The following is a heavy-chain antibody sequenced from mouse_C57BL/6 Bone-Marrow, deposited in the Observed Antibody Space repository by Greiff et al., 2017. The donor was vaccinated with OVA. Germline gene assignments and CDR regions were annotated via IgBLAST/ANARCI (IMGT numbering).Heavy chain of an antibody. V-gene: IGHV6-3*01. D-gene: IGHD1-1*01. CDR3: TETTVVHWYFEV. CDR1: GFTFSNYW. CDR2: IRLKSDNYAT. Sequence: EVKVVESGGGLVQPGGSMKLSCVASGFTFSNYWMNWVRQSPEKGLEWVAQIRLKSDNYATHYAESVKGRFTISRDDSKSSVYLQMNNLRAEDTGIYYCTETTVVHWYFEVWGTGTTVTVSS. J-gene: IGHJ1*03.